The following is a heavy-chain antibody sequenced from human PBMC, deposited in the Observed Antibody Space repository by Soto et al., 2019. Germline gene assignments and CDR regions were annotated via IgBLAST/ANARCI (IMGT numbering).Heavy chain of an antibody. CDR2: IYYSGST. V-gene: IGHV4-61*01. J-gene: IGHJ4*02. Sequence: QVQLQESGPGLVKPSETLSLTCTVSGGSVSSGSYYWSWIRQPPGKGLEWIGYIYYSGSTNYNPPLKSRVPISVDTSKNQFSLKLSSVTAADTAVYYCARDKWAASFDYWGQGTLVTVSS. CDR3: ARDKWAASFDY. CDR1: GGSVSSGSYY. D-gene: IGHD2-8*01.